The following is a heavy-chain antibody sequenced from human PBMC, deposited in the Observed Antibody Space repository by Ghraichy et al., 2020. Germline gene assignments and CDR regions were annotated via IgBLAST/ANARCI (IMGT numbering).Heavy chain of an antibody. CDR2: IYYSGST. J-gene: IGHJ5*02. Sequence: SETLSLTCTVSGGSISSYYWSWIRQPPGKGLEWIGYIYYSGSTNYNPSLKSRVTISVDTSKNQFSLNLSSVTAADTAVYFCARLGLYSSSGWFDPWGQGTLVTVSS. D-gene: IGHD6-6*01. CDR3: ARLGLYSSSGWFDP. V-gene: IGHV4-59*01. CDR1: GGSISSYY.